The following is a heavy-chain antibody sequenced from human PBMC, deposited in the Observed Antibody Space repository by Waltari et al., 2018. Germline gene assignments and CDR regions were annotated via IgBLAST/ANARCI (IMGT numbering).Heavy chain of an antibody. V-gene: IGHV4-34*10. J-gene: IGHJ5*02. D-gene: IGHD2-15*01. Sequence: QVQLQESGPGLVKPSETLSLSCTVSGGSFSGYYWSWLRQPPGKGLEWIGEINHSGSTNYNPSLKSRVTISVDTSKNQFSLKLSSVTAADTAVYYCARIGPQRILNWFDPWGQGTLVTVSS. CDR2: INHSGST. CDR1: GGSFSGYY. CDR3: ARIGPQRILNWFDP.